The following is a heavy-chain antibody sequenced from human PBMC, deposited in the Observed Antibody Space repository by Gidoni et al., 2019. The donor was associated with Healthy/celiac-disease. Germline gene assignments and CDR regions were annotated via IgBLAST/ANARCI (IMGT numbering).Heavy chain of an antibody. CDR2: IYTSGST. V-gene: IGHV4-61*02. D-gene: IGHD6-13*01. J-gene: IGHJ5*02. Sequence: QVQLQESGAGLVKTTQTRSLTCTVSGGPISSGSYYWSWIRPPAGEGLELIGRIYTSGSTNYNPSPKIRVTISVDTSKTQFSLKLSLVTAADTAVYYCARGGAHQPVPLSWFDPWGQGTLVTVSS. CDR3: ARGGAHQPVPLSWFDP. CDR1: GGPISSGSYY.